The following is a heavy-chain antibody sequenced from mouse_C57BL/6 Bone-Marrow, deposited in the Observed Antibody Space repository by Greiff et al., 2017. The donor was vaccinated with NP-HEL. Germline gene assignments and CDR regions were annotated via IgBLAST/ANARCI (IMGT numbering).Heavy chain of an antibody. Sequence: VQLQQSGPELVKPGASVKISCKASGYTFTDYYMNWVKQSHGKSLEWIGDINPNNGGTSYNQKFKGKATLTVDKSSSTAYMELRSLTSEDSAVYYCAREGGPYYFDYWGQGTTLTVSS. CDR3: AREGGPYYFDY. J-gene: IGHJ2*01. CDR1: GYTFTDYY. CDR2: INPNNGGT. V-gene: IGHV1-26*01.